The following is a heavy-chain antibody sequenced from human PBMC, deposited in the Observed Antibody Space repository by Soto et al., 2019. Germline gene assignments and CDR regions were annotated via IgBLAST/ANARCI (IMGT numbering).Heavy chain of an antibody. CDR2: IYHSGST. CDR1: GASITSNNW. CDR3: ARDEAQDYYYGMDV. Sequence: QVQLQESGPGLVKPSGTLSLTCAVSGASITSNNWWSWVRQPPGKGLEWIGEIYHSGSTNYNPSLKSRVTTSVDKSKHHFSLKLTSVTAADTAVYYCARDEAQDYYYGMDVWGQGTTVTVSS. J-gene: IGHJ6*02. V-gene: IGHV4-4*02.